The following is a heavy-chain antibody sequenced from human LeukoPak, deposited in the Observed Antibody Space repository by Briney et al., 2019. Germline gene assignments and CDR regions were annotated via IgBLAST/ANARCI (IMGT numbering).Heavy chain of an antibody. CDR3: ARQREIAGYSSSSFDY. CDR2: IYPGDSDT. V-gene: IGHV5-51*01. Sequence: GESLKISCKGSGYSFTSYWIGWVRPMPGKGPEWMGIIYPGDSDTRYSPSVQGQVTISADKSISTAYLQWSSLKASDTAMYDCARQREIAGYSSSSFDYWGQGTLVTVSS. J-gene: IGHJ4*02. CDR1: GYSFTSYW. D-gene: IGHD6-6*01.